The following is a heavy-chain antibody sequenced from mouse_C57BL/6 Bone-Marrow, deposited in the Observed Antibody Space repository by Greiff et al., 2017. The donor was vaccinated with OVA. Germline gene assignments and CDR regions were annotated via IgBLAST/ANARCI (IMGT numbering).Heavy chain of an antibody. CDR1: GYTFTSYW. Sequence: VQLQQPGAELVRPGSSVKLSCKASGYTFTSYWMHWVKQRPIQGLEWIGNIDPSDSETHYNQKFKDKATLTVDKSSSTAYMQLSSLTSEDSAVYYCASEGFDGYFAWFAYWGQGTLVTVSA. V-gene: IGHV1-52*01. D-gene: IGHD2-3*01. CDR3: ASEGFDGYFAWFAY. J-gene: IGHJ3*01. CDR2: IDPSDSET.